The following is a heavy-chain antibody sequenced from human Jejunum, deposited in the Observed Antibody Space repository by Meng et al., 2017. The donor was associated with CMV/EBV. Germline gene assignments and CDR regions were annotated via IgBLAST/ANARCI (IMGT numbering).Heavy chain of an antibody. CDR3: ARGVVGATSGDY. CDR2: MKTKTGNR. D-gene: IGHD1-26*01. J-gene: IGHJ4*02. Sequence: LVKSWFDVKMPGAYVKCSFKASGYNLTRHAINWVRKDHGQGLEWMGWMKTKTGNRTYAQGFTGRFFFSLDTSVSTAYLQISSLKAEDTAVYYCARGVVGATSGDYWGQGTLVTVSS. CDR1: GYNLTRHA. V-gene: IGHV7-4-1*02.